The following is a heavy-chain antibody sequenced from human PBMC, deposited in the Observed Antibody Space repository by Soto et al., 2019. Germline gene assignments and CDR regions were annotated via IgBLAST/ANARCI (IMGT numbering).Heavy chain of an antibody. J-gene: IGHJ4*02. CDR1: RYIFPHLG. CDR3: ERGVTPIDY. V-gene: IGHV1-18*01. CDR2: ISAYNGNT. D-gene: IGHD2-21*02. Sequence: GASVKVSSQASRYIFPHLGLSWVQQAPGQGREGIGWISAYNGNTNYAQNLQGRVTMTTETSTSKAYMDLRSLRSDDPAVYYCERGVTPIDYLGQGTLVTVSS.